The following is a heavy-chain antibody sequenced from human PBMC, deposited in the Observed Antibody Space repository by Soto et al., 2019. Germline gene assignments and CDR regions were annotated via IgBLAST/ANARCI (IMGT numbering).Heavy chain of an antibody. J-gene: IGHJ3*02. V-gene: IGHV3-30-3*01. Sequence: QVQLVESGGGVVQPGRSLRLSCAASGFTFSSYAMHWVRQAPGKGLEWVAVISYDGSNKYYADSVKGRFTISRDNSKNPLYLQMNSLRAEDTAVYYCARAAVAGTPLGDAFDIWGQGTMVTVSS. CDR3: ARAAVAGTPLGDAFDI. CDR2: ISYDGSNK. D-gene: IGHD6-19*01. CDR1: GFTFSSYA.